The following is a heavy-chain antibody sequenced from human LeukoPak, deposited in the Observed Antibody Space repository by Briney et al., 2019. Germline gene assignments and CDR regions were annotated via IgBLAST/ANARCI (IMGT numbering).Heavy chain of an antibody. J-gene: IGHJ6*02. CDR3: ATKRIQLWPYYYYYGMDV. D-gene: IGHD5-18*01. Sequence: ASVKVSCKASGYTFTSYDINWVRQATGQGLEWMGWMNPNSGNTGYAQKFQGRVTMTRNTSISTAYMELSSLRPEDTAVYYCATKRIQLWPYYYYYGMDVRGQGTTVTVSS. V-gene: IGHV1-8*01. CDR1: GYTFTSYD. CDR2: MNPNSGNT.